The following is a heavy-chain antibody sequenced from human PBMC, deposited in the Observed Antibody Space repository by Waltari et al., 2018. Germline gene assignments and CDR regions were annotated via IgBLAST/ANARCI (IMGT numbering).Heavy chain of an antibody. CDR3: ARGRLRDFDVDYQFYYAMDV. D-gene: IGHD3-9*01. J-gene: IGHJ6*02. Sequence: QVQLQESGPGLVKPSKTLSLTCTVSGGSINNYYWSWIRQPPGKGLEWIGFIYYSGNTNYSPCLRSRVTISIDTSKSQFSLKLTSVTAADTAVYYCARGRLRDFDVDYQFYYAMDVWGQGTTVAVSS. CDR1: GGSINNYY. CDR2: IYYSGNT. V-gene: IGHV4-59*13.